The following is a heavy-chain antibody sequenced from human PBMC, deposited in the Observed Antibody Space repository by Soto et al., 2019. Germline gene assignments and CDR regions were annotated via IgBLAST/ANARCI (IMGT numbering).Heavy chain of an antibody. D-gene: IGHD2-2*01. CDR3: AREDPSYVVPVDS. V-gene: IGHV4-31*03. J-gene: IGHJ4*02. CDR1: GGSISSGGYY. CDR2: IYYSGST. Sequence: SETLSLTCTVSGGSISSGGYYWHWIRQHPGNGLEWIGYIYYSGSTYYNPSLKSRVSISRDTSKNQFFLNLTSVTAADMAVYYCAREDPSYVVPVDSWGQGTLVTVSS.